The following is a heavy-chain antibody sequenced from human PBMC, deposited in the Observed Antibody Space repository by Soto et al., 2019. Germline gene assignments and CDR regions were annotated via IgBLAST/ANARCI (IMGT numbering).Heavy chain of an antibody. V-gene: IGHV1-8*01. J-gene: IGHJ6*03. CDR2: MNTNSGNT. D-gene: IGHD3-3*01. Sequence: ASVKVSCKASGYTFTSYDITWVLQATGQGLEWMGWMNTNSGNTGYAQKFQGRVTMTRNTSISTAYMELSSLRSEDTAVYYCATLRFLEWPQGGYYYYMDVWGKGTTVTVSS. CDR3: ATLRFLEWPQGGYYYYMDV. CDR1: GYTFTSYD.